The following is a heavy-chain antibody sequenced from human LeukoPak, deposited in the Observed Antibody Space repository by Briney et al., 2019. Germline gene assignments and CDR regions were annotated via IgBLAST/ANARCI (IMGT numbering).Heavy chain of an antibody. D-gene: IGHD1-26*01. V-gene: IGHV3-9*01. CDR3: AKDILVGATTPHYYYGMDV. J-gene: IGHJ6*02. Sequence: SLRLSCAASGFTFDDYAMHWVRQAPGKGLGWVSGISWNSGSIGYADSVKGRFTISRDNAKNSLYLQMNSLRAEDTALYYCAKDILVGATTPHYYYGMDVWGQGTTVTVSS. CDR2: ISWNSGSI. CDR1: GFTFDDYA.